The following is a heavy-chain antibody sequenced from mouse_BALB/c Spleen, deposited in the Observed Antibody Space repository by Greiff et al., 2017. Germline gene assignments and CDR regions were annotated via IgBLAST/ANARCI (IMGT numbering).Heavy chain of an antibody. D-gene: IGHD2-3*01. CDR3: ARDNGYYSYAMDY. Sequence: VKLMESGPGLVAPSQSLSITCTVSGFSLTSYGVHWVRQPPGKGLEWLGVIWAGGSTNYNSALMSRLSISKDNSKSQVFLKMNSLQTDDTAMYYCARDNGYYSYAMDYWGQGTSVTVSS. V-gene: IGHV2-9*02. J-gene: IGHJ4*01. CDR2: IWAGGST. CDR1: GFSLTSYG.